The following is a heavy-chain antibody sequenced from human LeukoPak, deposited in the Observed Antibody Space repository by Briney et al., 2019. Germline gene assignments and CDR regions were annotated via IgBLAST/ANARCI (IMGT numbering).Heavy chain of an antibody. Sequence: GESLKVSCKGSGYIFTSYWIGWVRQMPGKGLEWMGIIYPDDSDTKYSPSFQGQVTISADKSICTSYLQWSSLKASDTAMYYCARLAFCTNAVCFSNYYYSMDVWGRGTTVTVSS. J-gene: IGHJ6*03. CDR3: ARLAFCTNAVCFSNYYYSMDV. CDR2: IYPDDSDT. V-gene: IGHV5-51*01. CDR1: GYIFTSYW. D-gene: IGHD2-8*01.